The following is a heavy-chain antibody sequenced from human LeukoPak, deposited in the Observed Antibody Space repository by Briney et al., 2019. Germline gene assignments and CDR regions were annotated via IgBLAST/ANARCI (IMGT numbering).Heavy chain of an antibody. CDR1: GFTFSSYG. V-gene: IGHV3-48*01. D-gene: IGHD3-22*01. CDR3: AGEHSSGYYPIDY. Sequence: GGTLRLSCAASGFTFSSYGLNWVRQAPGKGLEWVSYISSSGSTIYYADSVKGRFTISRDNAKNSLYLQMNSLRPEDTAFYYCAGEHSSGYYPIDYWGQGTLVTVSS. J-gene: IGHJ4*02. CDR2: ISSSGSTI.